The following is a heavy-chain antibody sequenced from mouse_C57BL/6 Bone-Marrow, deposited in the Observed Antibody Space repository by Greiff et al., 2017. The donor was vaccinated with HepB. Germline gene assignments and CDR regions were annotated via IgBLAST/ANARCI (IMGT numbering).Heavy chain of an antibody. CDR2: IFPGSGST. V-gene: IGHV1-75*01. Sequence: QVQLQQSGPELVKPGASVKISCKASGYTFTDYYINWVKQRPGQGLEWIGWIFPGSGSTYYNEKFKSKATLTVDTSSSTAYMQLSSLTSEDSAVYYCARSDGSSYSAWFAYWGQGTLVTVSA. CDR1: GYTFTDYY. J-gene: IGHJ3*01. D-gene: IGHD1-1*01. CDR3: ARSDGSSYSAWFAY.